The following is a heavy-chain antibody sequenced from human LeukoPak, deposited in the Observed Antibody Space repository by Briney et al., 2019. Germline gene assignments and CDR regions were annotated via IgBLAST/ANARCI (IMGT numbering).Heavy chain of an antibody. CDR1: GFTFSSYS. CDR3: ASEVVPADNWFDP. CDR2: ISSSSSYI. D-gene: IGHD2-2*01. Sequence: GSLRLSCAASGFTFSSYSMNWVRQAPGKGLEWVSSISSSSSYIYYADSVKGRFTISRDNAKNSLYLQMNSLRAEDTAVYYCASEVVPADNWFDPWGQGTLVTVSS. V-gene: IGHV3-21*01. J-gene: IGHJ5*02.